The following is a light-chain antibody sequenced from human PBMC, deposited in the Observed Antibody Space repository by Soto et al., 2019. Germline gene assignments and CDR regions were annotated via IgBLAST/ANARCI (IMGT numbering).Light chain of an antibody. Sequence: QSALAQPRSVSGSPGQSVTISCTGTSSDVGGYNYVSWYQQHPGKASKLIIHEVSNRPSGVSSRFSGAKSDYTASLTISGLQAEDEADYYCSSYTTAFFYVFGTGTKVTV. CDR3: SSYTTAFFYV. CDR1: SSDVGGYNY. CDR2: EVS. V-gene: IGLV2-14*01. J-gene: IGLJ1*01.